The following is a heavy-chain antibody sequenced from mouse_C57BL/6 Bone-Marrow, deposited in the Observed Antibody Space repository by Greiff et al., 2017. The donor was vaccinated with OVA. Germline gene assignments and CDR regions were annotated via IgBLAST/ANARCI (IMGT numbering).Heavy chain of an antibody. V-gene: IGHV14-4*01. Sequence: VQLQQSGAELVRPGASVKLSCTASGFNFKDDYMHWVKQRPEQGLEWIGWIDPENGDTEYASKFQGKATITADTSSNTAYLQLSSLTSEDTAVYYCTPSTVVDYWGQGTTLTVSS. J-gene: IGHJ2*01. CDR2: IDPENGDT. CDR1: GFNFKDDY. CDR3: TPSTVVDY. D-gene: IGHD1-1*01.